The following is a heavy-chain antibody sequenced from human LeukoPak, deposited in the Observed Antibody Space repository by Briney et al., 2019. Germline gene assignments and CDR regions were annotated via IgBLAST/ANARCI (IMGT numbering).Heavy chain of an antibody. Sequence: SETLSLTCAVYGGSFSGYYWSWLRQPPGKGLEWIGEINHSGSTNYNPSLKSRVTISVDTSKNQFSLKLSSVTAADTAVYYCARRRGYSYGKYAFDIWGQGTMVTVSS. CDR1: GGSFSGYY. CDR3: ARRRGYSYGKYAFDI. CDR2: INHSGST. J-gene: IGHJ3*02. D-gene: IGHD5-18*01. V-gene: IGHV4-34*01.